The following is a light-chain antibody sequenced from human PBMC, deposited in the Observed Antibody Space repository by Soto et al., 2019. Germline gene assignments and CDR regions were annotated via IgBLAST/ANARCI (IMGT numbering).Light chain of an antibody. V-gene: IGKV1-39*01. CDR2: AAS. J-gene: IGKJ1*01. Sequence: IQMTHSPSSLSASVGDRVNITYRASQTIVTYLNWYQQKPGNAPKLLIYAASNLQNGVPSRFSGSGSGTDFTLTISSLQPEDFATYFCQQTSSNPRTFGQGTKVDIK. CDR1: QTIVTY. CDR3: QQTSSNPRT.